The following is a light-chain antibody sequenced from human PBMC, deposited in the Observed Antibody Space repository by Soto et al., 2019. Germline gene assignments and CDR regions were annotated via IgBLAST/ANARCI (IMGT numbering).Light chain of an antibody. CDR1: SSNIGAGYD. CDR2: ANN. CDR3: QSYDSSLSGYV. V-gene: IGLV1-40*01. Sequence: QSVLTQPPSVSGAPGQRVTISCTGTSSNIGAGYDVHWYQQLPGTAPKLFMYANNNRPSWVPDRFSGSKSGTSVSLAITGLQAEDEADYYCQSYDSSLSGYVFGTGTKVTVL. J-gene: IGLJ1*01.